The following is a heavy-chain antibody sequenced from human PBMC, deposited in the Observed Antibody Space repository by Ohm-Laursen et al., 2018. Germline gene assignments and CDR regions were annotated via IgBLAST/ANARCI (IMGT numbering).Heavy chain of an antibody. CDR3: ASAVSFYDPSDS. V-gene: IGHV3-74*01. CDR1: GFTFNTYW. CDR2: INTDGRGT. J-gene: IGHJ4*02. Sequence: GSLRLSCAASGFTFNTYWMHWVRQATGKGLVWVSRINTDGRGTSYADSVKGRFTISRDNAKNTLYLQMNSLRAEDTAVYYCASAVSFYDPSDSWGQGTLVTVSS. D-gene: IGHD2/OR15-2a*01.